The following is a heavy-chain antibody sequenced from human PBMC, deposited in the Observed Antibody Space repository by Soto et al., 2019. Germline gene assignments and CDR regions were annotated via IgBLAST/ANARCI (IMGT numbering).Heavy chain of an antibody. Sequence: EVQLLESGGGLVQPGGSLRLSCAASGFTFSSYAMSWVLQAPGKGLECVSAISGSGGSTYYADSGKGRFTISRDNSKNTLHRQLNSMIAEDTAVYYGAKVPVPSSGWYIDYWGQGTLVTVSS. D-gene: IGHD6-19*01. CDR3: AKVPVPSSGWYIDY. V-gene: IGHV3-23*01. J-gene: IGHJ4*02. CDR1: GFTFSSYA. CDR2: ISGSGGST.